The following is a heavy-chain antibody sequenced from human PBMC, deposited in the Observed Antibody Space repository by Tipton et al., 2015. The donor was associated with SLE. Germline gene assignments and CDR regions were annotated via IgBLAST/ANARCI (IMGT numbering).Heavy chain of an antibody. CDR2: IYTSAST. J-gene: IGHJ4*02. Sequence: TLSLTCSVSGVSISSGNYYWSWIRQPAGTGLVWIGRIYTSASTTYNPSLKSRVTLSSDTPKNQFSLRVGSVTAADTAVYYCARGGGSYYGYWGQGTLVNVSS. V-gene: IGHV4-61*02. D-gene: IGHD1-26*01. CDR3: ARGGGSYYGY. CDR1: GVSISSGNYY.